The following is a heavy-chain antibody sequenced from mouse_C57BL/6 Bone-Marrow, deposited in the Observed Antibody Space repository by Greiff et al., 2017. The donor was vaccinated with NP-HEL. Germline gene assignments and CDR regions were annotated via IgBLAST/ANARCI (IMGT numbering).Heavy chain of an antibody. CDR3: ATMVRRGYFDY. D-gene: IGHD2-1*01. CDR1: GYTFTSHW. Sequence: QVQLQQSGPELVRPGASVKISCKAPGYTFTSHWMQWVRQRPGQGLEWIGEIFPGSGSTYYNEKFKGKATLTVDTSSSTAYMQLSSLTSDASAVYFCATMVRRGYFDYWGQGTTLTVSS. J-gene: IGHJ2*01. CDR2: IFPGSGST. V-gene: IGHV1-56*01.